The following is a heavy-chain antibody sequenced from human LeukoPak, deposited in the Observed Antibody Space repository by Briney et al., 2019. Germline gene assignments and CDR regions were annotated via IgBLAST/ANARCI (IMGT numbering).Heavy chain of an antibody. CDR3: ARLKRGIGAAGTSLRGWFDP. Sequence: ASVKVSCKASGYTFTGYYMNWVRQAPGQGLEWMGWINPNSGRTNYAQNFQGRVTMTRDPSISTAYMELSSLRSEDTAVYYCARLKRGIGAAGTSLRGWFDPWGQGTLVTVSS. D-gene: IGHD6-13*01. CDR1: GYTFTGYY. J-gene: IGHJ5*02. V-gene: IGHV1-2*02. CDR2: INPNSGRT.